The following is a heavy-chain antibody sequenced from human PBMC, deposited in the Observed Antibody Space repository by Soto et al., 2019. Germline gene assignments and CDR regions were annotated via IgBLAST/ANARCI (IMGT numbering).Heavy chain of an antibody. J-gene: IGHJ4*02. CDR1: GFTFSSYW. CDR2: INGSGGST. Sequence: GGSLRLSCAASGFTFSSYWMSWVRQAPGKGLEWVSTINGSGGSTYYADSVKGRFTISRDNSKNTLYLQMNSLRAEDTAVYYCANSIGHGDYVFDYWGQGTLVTVSS. D-gene: IGHD4-17*01. CDR3: ANSIGHGDYVFDY. V-gene: IGHV3-23*01.